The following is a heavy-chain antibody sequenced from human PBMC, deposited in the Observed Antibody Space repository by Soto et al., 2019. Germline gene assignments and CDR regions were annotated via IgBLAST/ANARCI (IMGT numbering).Heavy chain of an antibody. CDR2: INWNSGKV. D-gene: IGHD6-19*01. Sequence: EVQLIESGGGWVQPGTSLRVSCAASGFTFHEYAMHWVRQAPGKGLEWVSYINWNSGKVKYADSVKGRFTISRDNAKNSLYLHMTSLKSEDTALYYCAKAGCSDANCHFWALESWGQGTLVSVSS. CDR3: AKAGCSDANCHFWALES. J-gene: IGHJ4*02. V-gene: IGHV3-9*01. CDR1: GFTFHEYA.